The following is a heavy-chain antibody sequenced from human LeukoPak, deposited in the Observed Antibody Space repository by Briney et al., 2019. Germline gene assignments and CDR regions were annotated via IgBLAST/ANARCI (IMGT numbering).Heavy chain of an antibody. CDR3: ARDHDYGPDY. CDR2: IKPDSGAT. V-gene: IGHV1-2*03. D-gene: IGHD4/OR15-4a*01. Sequence: GASLKVSCKASGYTFTVHYLHWLQQAPGQGLEWMGWIKPDSGATNFAQNFQGRVTMTSDTSINTAYMELSSLTSDDTAMYYCARDHDYGPDYWGQGTLVTVSA. J-gene: IGHJ4*02. CDR1: GYTFTVHY.